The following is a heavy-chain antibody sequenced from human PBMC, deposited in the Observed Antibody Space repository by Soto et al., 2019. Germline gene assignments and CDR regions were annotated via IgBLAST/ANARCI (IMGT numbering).Heavy chain of an antibody. J-gene: IGHJ4*02. CDR1: GVSISGSSYY. CDR3: PRRRIWYYDPRGFFDY. D-gene: IGHD3-22*01. V-gene: IGHV4-39*01. CDR2: IYYSGNT. Sequence: QMQLQESGPGLVKPSETLSLACTVSGVSISGSSYYWGWIRQPPGKGLEWIGSIYYSGNTYYNPSLKSRVTIAVATSKDKCPQKQSSVPDADTAVYYCPRRRIWYYDPRGFFDYWGQGTLVTVSS.